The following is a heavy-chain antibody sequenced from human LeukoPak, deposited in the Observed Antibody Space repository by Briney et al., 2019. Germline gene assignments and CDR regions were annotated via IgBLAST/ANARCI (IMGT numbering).Heavy chain of an antibody. D-gene: IGHD6-6*01. CDR3: ARDWDEFAARPNAFYI. CDR1: GGSFSGYY. Sequence: PSETLSLTCAVYGGSFSGYYWSWIRQPPGKGLEWIGEINHSGSTNYNPSLKSRVTISVDTSKNQFSLKLSSVTAADTAVYYCARDWDEFAARPNAFYIWRQGTMATVSS. V-gene: IGHV4-34*01. J-gene: IGHJ3*02. CDR2: INHSGST.